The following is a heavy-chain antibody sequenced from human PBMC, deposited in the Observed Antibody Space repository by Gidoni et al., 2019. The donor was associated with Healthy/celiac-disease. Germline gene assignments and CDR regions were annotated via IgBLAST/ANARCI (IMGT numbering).Heavy chain of an antibody. Sequence: QVQMVESGGGVVQPGRSVRLSCAASGFAGSSEGMHGVRQAPGKGLEWVAVIWYAGSNKYYAVSVKGRFTISRDNSKNPLYLQMNSLRAEDTAVYYCARDHYDFWSGPITPFDYWGQGTLVTVSS. CDR1: GFAGSSEG. CDR3: ARDHYDFWSGPITPFDY. J-gene: IGHJ4*02. CDR2: IWYAGSNK. V-gene: IGHV3-33*01. D-gene: IGHD3-3*01.